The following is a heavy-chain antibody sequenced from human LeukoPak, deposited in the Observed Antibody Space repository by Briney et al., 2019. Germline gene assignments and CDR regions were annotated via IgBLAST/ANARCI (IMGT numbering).Heavy chain of an antibody. J-gene: IGHJ4*02. D-gene: IGHD3-22*01. CDR2: IYTGGNT. Sequence: GGSLRLSCAASGFTVDSNYLSWVRQAPGKGLEWVSTIYTGGNTYYAASVKGRFTISRDFSKNTVFLHMNSLRAEDTAMYYCARGDDSGYYDYFDYWGQGAPVTASS. V-gene: IGHV3-53*01. CDR1: GFTVDSNY. CDR3: ARGDDSGYYDYFDY.